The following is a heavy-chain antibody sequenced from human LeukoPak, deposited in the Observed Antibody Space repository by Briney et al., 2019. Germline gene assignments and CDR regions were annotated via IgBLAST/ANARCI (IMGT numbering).Heavy chain of an antibody. V-gene: IGHV4-39*01. CDR1: GGSISSRSYY. D-gene: IGHD3-22*01. Sequence: PSETLSLTCTVSGGSISSRSYYWGGLRQPPGKGLEWSGSIYYSGSTYYNPSLKSRVTISVDTSKNQFSLKLSSVTAADTAVYYCARTNYYDSSGYFDYWGQGTLVTVSS. CDR3: ARTNYYDSSGYFDY. J-gene: IGHJ4*02. CDR2: IYYSGST.